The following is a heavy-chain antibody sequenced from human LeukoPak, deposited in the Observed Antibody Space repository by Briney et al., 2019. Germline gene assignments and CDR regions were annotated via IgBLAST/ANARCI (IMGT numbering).Heavy chain of an antibody. D-gene: IGHD6-6*01. CDR2: IYYSAST. CDR3: YGIAARYGMDV. J-gene: IGHJ6*02. CDR1: GGSISSGDYY. Sequence: PSETLSLTCTVSGGSISSGDYYWSWLRQPQGQGLEWIGYIYYSASTYYNPSLKSRVTISVDTSKNQFSLKLSSVTAADTAVYYCYGIAARYGMDVWGQGTTVTVSS. V-gene: IGHV4-30-4*01.